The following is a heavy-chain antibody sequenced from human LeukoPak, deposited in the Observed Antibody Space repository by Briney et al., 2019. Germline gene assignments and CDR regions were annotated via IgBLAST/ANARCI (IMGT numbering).Heavy chain of an antibody. D-gene: IGHD4-17*01. CDR3: YTAGYDYGWFDP. Sequence: ASVKVSCMASGYTFANYHMHWVRQAPGQGLEWMGIINPSSGSTTYAQKFQGRVTMTRDTSTSTVYMELSSLRSEDTAIYYCYTAGYDYGWFDPWGQGTLVTVSS. J-gene: IGHJ5*02. V-gene: IGHV1-46*01. CDR1: GYTFANYH. CDR2: INPSSGST.